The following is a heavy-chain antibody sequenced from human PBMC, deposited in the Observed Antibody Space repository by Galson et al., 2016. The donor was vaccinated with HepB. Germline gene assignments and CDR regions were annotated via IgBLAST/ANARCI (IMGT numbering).Heavy chain of an antibody. J-gene: IGHJ2*01. Sequence: SLRLSCAASEFNISSYWMNWVRQAPGKGLEWVANIRDDGSEHYSADSVKGRFTISRDNAKNSLFLQMSSLRVEDTAVYFCARMPPLRVYWYLDLWGRGTLVTVSS. CDR1: EFNISSYW. CDR3: ARMPPLRVYWYLDL. V-gene: IGHV3-7*01. D-gene: IGHD2-2*01. CDR2: IRDDGSEH.